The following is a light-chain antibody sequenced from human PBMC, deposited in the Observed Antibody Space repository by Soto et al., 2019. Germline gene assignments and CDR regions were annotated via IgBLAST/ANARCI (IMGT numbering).Light chain of an antibody. CDR2: DNT. Sequence: QSVLTQPPSVSAAPGQGVPISCSGSSSNIGHNYISWYQQLPGTAPKLLIYDNTKRPSGLPDRFSGSKSGTSATLGITGLQTGDKADYYCGTWVSSLSVVVFGGGTKVTVL. CDR1: SSNIGHNY. V-gene: IGLV1-51*01. J-gene: IGLJ2*01. CDR3: GTWVSSLSVVV.